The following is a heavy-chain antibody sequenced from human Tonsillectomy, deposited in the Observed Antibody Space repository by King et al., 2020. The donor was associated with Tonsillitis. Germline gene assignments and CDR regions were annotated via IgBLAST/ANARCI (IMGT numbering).Heavy chain of an antibody. CDR1: GYSISSGHF. Sequence: VQLQESGPGLVKPSETLSLTCDVSGYSISSGHFWGWIRQPPGKGLEWIGNVFHSGATYYNPSLKSRVTISVDTSKNQFYLKVHSVTAADTAVYYCARPFVSDAFDIWGQGTMVTVSS. D-gene: IGHD5/OR15-5a*01. V-gene: IGHV4-38-2*01. CDR3: ARPFVSDAFDI. CDR2: VFHSGAT. J-gene: IGHJ3*02.